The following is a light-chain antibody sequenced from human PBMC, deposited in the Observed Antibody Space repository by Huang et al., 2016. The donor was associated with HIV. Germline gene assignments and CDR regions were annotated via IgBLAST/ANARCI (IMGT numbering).Light chain of an antibody. CDR2: GAS. V-gene: IGKV3-20*01. CDR3: QQYGTSPRT. CDR1: QSVSNSY. Sequence: EIVLTQSPGTLSLSPGEGATLSCRASQSVSNSYLAWYQQKLGQPPRLLIYGASSRATGIPDRFSGSGSGTDFTLTISRLEPEDFAVYYCQQYGTSPRTFGQGTKLEIK. J-gene: IGKJ2*01.